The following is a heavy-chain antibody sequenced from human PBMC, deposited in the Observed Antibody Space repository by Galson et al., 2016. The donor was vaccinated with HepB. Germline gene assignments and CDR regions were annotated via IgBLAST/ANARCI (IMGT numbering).Heavy chain of an antibody. CDR3: ANLGSGSFRWYFYGMEV. V-gene: IGHV3-23*01. J-gene: IGHJ6*04. D-gene: IGHD3-10*01. CDR2: ISGKGDSI. CDR1: GFTFSNFA. Sequence: SLRLSCAASGFTFSNFAMTWVRQAPGKGLEWISGISGKGDSIYYADSVKGRFTVSRDNSKNTLHLHMNSLRVDDTAVYYCANLGSGSFRWYFYGMEVWGKGTAVTVPS.